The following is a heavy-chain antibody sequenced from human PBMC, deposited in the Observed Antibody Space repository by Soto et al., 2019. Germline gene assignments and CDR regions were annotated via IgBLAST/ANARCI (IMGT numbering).Heavy chain of an antibody. CDR1: GGSISSGGYY. CDR3: ARVSMGYCSSTSCYTHYFDY. CDR2: IYYSGST. V-gene: IGHV4-31*03. J-gene: IGHJ4*02. D-gene: IGHD2-2*02. Sequence: SETLSLTCTVSGGSISSGGYYWSWIRQHPGKGLEWIGYIYYSGSTYYNPSLKSRVTISVDTSKNQFSLKLSSVTAADTAVYYCARVSMGYCSSTSCYTHYFDYWGQGTLVTVS.